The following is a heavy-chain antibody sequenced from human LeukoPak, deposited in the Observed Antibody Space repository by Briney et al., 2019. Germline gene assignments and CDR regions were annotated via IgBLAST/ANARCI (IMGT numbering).Heavy chain of an antibody. CDR1: GYTLSELS. J-gene: IGHJ4*02. CDR2: FDPEDGET. Sequence: SVKVSCKVSGYTLSELSMHWGRQAPGKGLGWMGGFDPEDGETVYAQKFQGRVTMTEDTSTDTAYMELSSLRSEDTAVYYCGTPKVYYYGSGVEYYFDYWGQGTLVTVSS. CDR3: GTPKVYYYGSGVEYYFDY. D-gene: IGHD3-10*01. V-gene: IGHV1-24*01.